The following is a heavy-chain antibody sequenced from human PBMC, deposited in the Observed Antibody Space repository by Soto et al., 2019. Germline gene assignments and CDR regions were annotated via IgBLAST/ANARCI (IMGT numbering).Heavy chain of an antibody. J-gene: IGHJ6*02. CDR3: ARDTTVTTLPYYYYGMDV. CDR1: GGSISSGDYY. Sequence: PSETLSLPCTVSGGSISSGDYYWSWIRQPPGKGLEWIGYIYYSGSTYYNPSLKSRVTISVDTSKNQFSLKLSSVTAADTAVYYCARDTTVTTLPYYYYGMDVWGQGTTVTVSS. CDR2: IYYSGST. V-gene: IGHV4-30-4*01. D-gene: IGHD4-4*01.